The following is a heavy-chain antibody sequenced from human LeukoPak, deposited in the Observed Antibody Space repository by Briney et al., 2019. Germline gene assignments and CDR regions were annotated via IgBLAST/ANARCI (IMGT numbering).Heavy chain of an antibody. CDR1: GFTFSNAW. D-gene: IGHD6-13*01. Sequence: GGSLRLSCAASGFTFSNAWMSWVRQAPGKGLEWVSVIYSGGSTYYADSVKGRFTISRDNSKNTLYLQMNSLRAEDTAVYYCARASSSWRTYYFDYWGQGTLVTVSS. J-gene: IGHJ4*02. V-gene: IGHV3-53*01. CDR2: IYSGGST. CDR3: ARASSSWRTYYFDY.